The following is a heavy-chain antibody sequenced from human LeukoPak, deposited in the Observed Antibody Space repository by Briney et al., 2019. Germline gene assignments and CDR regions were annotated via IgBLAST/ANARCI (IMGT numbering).Heavy chain of an antibody. CDR1: DFIFGNYW. D-gene: IGHD4-17*01. CDR3: AREAPSSDTVTTTAYYFDY. V-gene: IGHV3-7*01. Sequence: PGGSLRLSCAASDFIFGNYWMSWVRQAPGKGLEWVANIKQDGSEKYYVDSVKGRFTISRDNAKNSLYLQMNSLRAEDTAVYYCAREAPSSDTVTTTAYYFDYWGQGTLVTVSS. J-gene: IGHJ4*02. CDR2: IKQDGSEK.